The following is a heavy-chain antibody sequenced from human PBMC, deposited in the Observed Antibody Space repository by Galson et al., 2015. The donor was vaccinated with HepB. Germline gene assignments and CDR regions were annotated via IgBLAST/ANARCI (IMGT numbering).Heavy chain of an antibody. Sequence: CAISGDSVSSNSAAWNWIRQSPSRGLEWLGRTYYRSKWYNDYAVSVKSRITINPDTSKNQFSLQLNSVTPEDTAVYYCARDRRRYGDYHYYYYGMDVCGQGTTVTVSS. V-gene: IGHV6-1*01. CDR3: ARDRRRYGDYHYYYYGMDV. CDR2: TYYRSKWYN. D-gene: IGHD4-17*01. J-gene: IGHJ6*02. CDR1: GDSVSSNSAA.